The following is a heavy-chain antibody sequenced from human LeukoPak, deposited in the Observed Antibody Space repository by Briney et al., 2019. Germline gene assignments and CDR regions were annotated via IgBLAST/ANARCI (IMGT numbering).Heavy chain of an antibody. CDR3: ARGDSSGWSPDPYYYYGMDV. CDR1: GFTFSSYS. J-gene: IGHJ6*02. D-gene: IGHD6-19*01. CDR2: ISSSSSYI. Sequence: GGSLRLSCAASGFTFSSYSMNWVRQAPGKGLEWVSSISSSSSYIYYADSVKGRFTISRDDAKNSLYLQMNSLRAEDTAVYYCARGDSSGWSPDPYYYYGMDVWGQGTTVTVSS. V-gene: IGHV3-21*01.